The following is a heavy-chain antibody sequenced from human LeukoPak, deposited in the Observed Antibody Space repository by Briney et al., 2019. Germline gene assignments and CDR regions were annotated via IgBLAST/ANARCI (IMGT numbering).Heavy chain of an antibody. V-gene: IGHV4-59*12. Sequence: SETLSLTCTVSGGSISSYYWSWIRQPPGKGLEWIGYIYYSGSTNYNPSLKSRVTISVDTSKNQFSLKLSSVTAADTAVYYCARGTYYLRYFDLWGRGTLVTVSS. J-gene: IGHJ2*01. CDR2: IYYSGST. CDR3: ARGTYYLRYFDL. D-gene: IGHD3-10*01. CDR1: GGSISSYY.